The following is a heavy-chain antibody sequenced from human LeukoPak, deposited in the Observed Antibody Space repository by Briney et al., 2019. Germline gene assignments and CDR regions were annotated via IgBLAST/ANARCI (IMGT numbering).Heavy chain of an antibody. J-gene: IGHJ5*02. CDR1: GGSISSYY. D-gene: IGHD6-13*01. V-gene: IGHV4-59*08. CDR3: ARNLLGIAVAGS. Sequence: SETLSLTCTVSGGSISSYYWSWIRQSPGKGLEWIGYIYYSGSTNYNPSLKSRLTISVDTSKNQFSLRLSSVTAADTAAYYCARNLLGIAVAGSWGQGILVTVSS. CDR2: IYYSGST.